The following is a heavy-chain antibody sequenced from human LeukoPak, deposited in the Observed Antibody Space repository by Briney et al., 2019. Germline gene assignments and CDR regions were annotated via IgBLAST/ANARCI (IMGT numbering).Heavy chain of an antibody. CDR2: INPNSGGT. J-gene: IGHJ3*02. CDR3: ARDQPVLGYCSGGSCDAFDI. Sequence: ASVKVSCKASGYTFTGYYMHWVRQAPGQGLEWMGWINPNSGGTNYAQKFQGRVTMTRDMSTSTVYMELSSLRSEDTAVYYCARDQPVLGYCSGGSCDAFDIWGQGTMVTVSS. V-gene: IGHV1-2*02. CDR1: GYTFTGYY. D-gene: IGHD2-15*01.